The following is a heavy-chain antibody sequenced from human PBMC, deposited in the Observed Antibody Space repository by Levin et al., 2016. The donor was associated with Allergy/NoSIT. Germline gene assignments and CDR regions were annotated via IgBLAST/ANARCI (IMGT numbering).Heavy chain of an antibody. V-gene: IGHV4-34*01. D-gene: IGHD3-10*01. CDR2: ITHLGLT. Sequence: SETLSLTCDVDDGAFSGYFWTWIRQPPGKGLEWIGEITHLGLTNYNPSLEGRITIELDTSKKQVSLTLRSVTAADTALYYRARGEKGSERFYQYGLDAWGQGTTVTVSS. CDR1: DGAFSGYF. CDR3: ARGEKGSERFYQYGLDA. J-gene: IGHJ6*02.